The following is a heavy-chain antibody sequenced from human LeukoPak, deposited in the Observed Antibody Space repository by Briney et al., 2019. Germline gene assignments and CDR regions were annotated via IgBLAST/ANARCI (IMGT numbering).Heavy chain of an antibody. CDR1: GGTFSSYA. CDR2: IIPILGIA. V-gene: IGHV1-69*04. Sequence: ALVKVSCKASGGTFSSYAISWVRQAPGQGLEWMGRIIPILGIANYAQKFQGRVTITADKSTSTAYMELSSLRSEDTAVYYCARGEWELRPDAFDIWGQGTMVTVSS. J-gene: IGHJ3*02. D-gene: IGHD1-26*01. CDR3: ARGEWELRPDAFDI.